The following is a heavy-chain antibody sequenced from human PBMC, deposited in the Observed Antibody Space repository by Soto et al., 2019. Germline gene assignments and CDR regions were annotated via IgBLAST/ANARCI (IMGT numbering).Heavy chain of an antibody. CDR2: ISSSSSTI. CDR1: GFTFSSYS. Sequence: GGSLRLSCAASGFTFSSYSMNWVRQAPGKGLEWVSYISSSSSTIYYADSVKGRFTISRDNAKNLLYLQMNSLRAEDTAVYYCARGVRDCSGGSCYYYYYYMDVWGKGTTVTVSS. V-gene: IGHV3-48*01. D-gene: IGHD2-15*01. CDR3: ARGVRDCSGGSCYYYYYYMDV. J-gene: IGHJ6*03.